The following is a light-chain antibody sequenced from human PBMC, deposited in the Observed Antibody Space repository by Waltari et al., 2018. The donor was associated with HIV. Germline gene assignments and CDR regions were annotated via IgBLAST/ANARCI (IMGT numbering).Light chain of an antibody. J-gene: IGLJ3*02. CDR3: CSYAGSYTWV. CDR2: YVN. Sequence: QSALTQPRSVSGSPGQSVTITCSGTSSAVGAYDYVSWYQQHPGKAPKLIIYYVNKRPSGVPDHFSGSKSGNTASLTISGLQAEDEADYYCCSYAGSYTWVFGGGTTLTVL. CDR1: SSAVGAYDY. V-gene: IGLV2-11*01.